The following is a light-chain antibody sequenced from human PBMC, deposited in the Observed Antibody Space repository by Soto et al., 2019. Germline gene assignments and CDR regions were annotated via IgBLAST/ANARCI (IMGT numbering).Light chain of an antibody. V-gene: IGLV1-51*02. CDR1: SSNIGNNY. Sequence: QSVLTQPPSVSAAPGQKVTISCSGSSSNIGNNYVSWYQQLPGTAPKLLIYENNKRPSGIPDRFSGSKSGTSATLGITGLQTGDEADYYCGTRDGVFGTGTKVTVL. CDR3: GTRDGV. J-gene: IGLJ1*01. CDR2: ENN.